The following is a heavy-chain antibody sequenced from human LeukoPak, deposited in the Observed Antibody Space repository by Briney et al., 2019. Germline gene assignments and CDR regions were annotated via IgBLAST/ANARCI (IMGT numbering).Heavy chain of an antibody. CDR1: GFTFSSYA. J-gene: IGHJ4*02. CDR2: ISGSGGST. Sequence: GGSLRLSCAASGFTFSSYAMSWVRQAPGKGLEWVSAISGSGGSTYYADSVKGRFTISRDNSKNTLYLQMNGLRAEDTAVYYCAKDTAGYYYDSSGYSFDYWGQGTLVTVSS. D-gene: IGHD3-22*01. V-gene: IGHV3-23*01. CDR3: AKDTAGYYYDSSGYSFDY.